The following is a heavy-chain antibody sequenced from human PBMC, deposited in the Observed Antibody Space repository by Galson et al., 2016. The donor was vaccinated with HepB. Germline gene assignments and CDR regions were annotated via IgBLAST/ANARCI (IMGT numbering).Heavy chain of an antibody. J-gene: IGHJ5*02. CDR2: ISGSGATT. D-gene: IGHD6-19*01. CDR3: AKGGQWLLRGPGWFDP. V-gene: IGHV3-23*01. CDR1: GFTFSSYA. Sequence: SLRLSCAASGFTFSSYAMSWVRQAPGKGLEWVSTISGSGATTYVAASVKGRFTMSRDNSKNTLYLQMNSLRVEDTAIYYCAKGGQWLLRGPGWFDPWGQGTLVSVSS.